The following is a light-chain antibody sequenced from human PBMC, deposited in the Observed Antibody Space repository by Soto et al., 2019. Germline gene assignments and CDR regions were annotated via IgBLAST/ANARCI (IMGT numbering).Light chain of an antibody. V-gene: IGLV2-14*02. J-gene: IGLJ2*01. Sequence: QSALTQPASVSGSPGQSITISCIGTSSDVGSYNLVSWYQQDPGKAPKLLIYEVSERPSGISSRFSGSKSGNTASLTISGLQAEDEADYYCASYTSSSTSVIFGRGTKLTVL. CDR1: SSDVGSYNL. CDR2: EVS. CDR3: ASYTSSSTSVI.